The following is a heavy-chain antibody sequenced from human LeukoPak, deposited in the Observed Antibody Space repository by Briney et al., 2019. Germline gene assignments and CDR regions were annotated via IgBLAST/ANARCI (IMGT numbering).Heavy chain of an antibody. J-gene: IGHJ3*02. CDR2: ISSSSSYI. D-gene: IGHD2-2*01. CDR3: ARDLSLSVAAMYAFDI. CDR1: GFTFSSYS. Sequence: PGGSLRLSCAASGFTFSSYSMNWVRQAPGKGLEWVSSISSSSSYIYYADSVKGRFTISRDNAKNSLYLQMNSLRAEDTAVYYCARDLSLSVAAMYAFDIWGQGTMVTVSS. V-gene: IGHV3-21*01.